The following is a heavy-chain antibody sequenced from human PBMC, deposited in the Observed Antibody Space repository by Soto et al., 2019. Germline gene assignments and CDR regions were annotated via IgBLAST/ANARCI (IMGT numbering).Heavy chain of an antibody. D-gene: IGHD5-12*01. J-gene: IGHJ4*02. V-gene: IGHV4-59*01. Sequence: RQPPGKGLEWIGYIYYSGSTNYNPSLKSRVTISVDTSKNQFSLKLSSGTAADTAVYYCARDGYSYFDYWGQGTLVTVSS. CDR3: ARDGYSYFDY. CDR2: IYYSGST.